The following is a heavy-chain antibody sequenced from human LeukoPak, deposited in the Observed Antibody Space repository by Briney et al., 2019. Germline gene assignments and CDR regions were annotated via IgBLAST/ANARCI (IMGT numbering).Heavy chain of an antibody. V-gene: IGHV4-30-4*01. CDR1: GGSISSGDYY. J-gene: IGHJ3*02. CDR2: IYYSGST. Sequence: PSETLSLTCTVSGGSISSGDYYWSWIRQPPGKGLEWIGYIYYSGSTYYNPSLKSRVTISVDTSKNQFSLKLSSVTAADTAVYYCASTLTGEAFDIWGQGTMVTVSS. D-gene: IGHD1-20*01. CDR3: ASTLTGEAFDI.